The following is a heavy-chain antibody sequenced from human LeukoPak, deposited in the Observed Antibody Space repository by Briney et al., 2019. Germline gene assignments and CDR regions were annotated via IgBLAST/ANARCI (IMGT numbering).Heavy chain of an antibody. CDR1: GFTFARSA. CDR3: AAEDDFLTGYYDFDY. CDR2: IVIANGNT. V-gene: IGHV1-58*01. Sequence: SVKVSCKASGFTFARSAVRWVRQARGQRPEWMGWIVIANGNTNYAQKFQERLTITRDMSTSTAYMELSSLRSEDTAVYYCAAEDDFLTGYYDFDYWGQGTVVTVSS. D-gene: IGHD3-9*01. J-gene: IGHJ4*02.